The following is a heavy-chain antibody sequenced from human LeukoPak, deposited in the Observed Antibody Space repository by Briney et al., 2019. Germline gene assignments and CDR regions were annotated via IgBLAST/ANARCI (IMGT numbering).Heavy chain of an antibody. J-gene: IGHJ4*02. D-gene: IGHD2/OR15-2a*01. CDR1: GYTFTGYY. CDR2: IIPIFGTA. Sequence: SVKVSCKASGYTFTGYYMHWVRQAPGQGLEWMGGIIPIFGTANYAQKFQGRVTITADKSTSTAYMELSSLRSEDTAVYYCARARLSLDYWGQGTLVTVSS. V-gene: IGHV1-69*06. CDR3: ARARLSLDY.